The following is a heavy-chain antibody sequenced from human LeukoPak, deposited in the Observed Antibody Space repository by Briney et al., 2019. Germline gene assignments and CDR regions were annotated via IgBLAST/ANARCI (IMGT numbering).Heavy chain of an antibody. V-gene: IGHV1-24*01. CDR2: FDPEDGET. Sequence: EASVKVSCKVPGYTLSGLSMQWVRQAPGKGLEWMGGFDPEDGETIFAQKFQGRLTLTEDTSTDTAYMELSSLRSEDTAVYYCARDPVAGTFGIRNWFDPWGQGTLVTVSS. D-gene: IGHD6-19*01. J-gene: IGHJ5*02. CDR3: ARDPVAGTFGIRNWFDP. CDR1: GYTLSGLS.